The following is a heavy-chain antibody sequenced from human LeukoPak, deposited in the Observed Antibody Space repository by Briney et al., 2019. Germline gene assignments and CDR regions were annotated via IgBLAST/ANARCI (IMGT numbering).Heavy chain of an antibody. J-gene: IGHJ6*02. CDR1: GFIFSSEA. Sequence: GGSLTLSCAASGFIFSSEAMSWVRQAPGKGLEWVSAISVSGGSTYYADSVKCRFTISRDNSKNTLYLQMNSLRAEDTAVYYCAKDPSRPAYYYYGMDVWGQGSTVAVSS. CDR3: AKDPSRPAYYYYGMDV. V-gene: IGHV3-23*01. CDR2: ISVSGGST.